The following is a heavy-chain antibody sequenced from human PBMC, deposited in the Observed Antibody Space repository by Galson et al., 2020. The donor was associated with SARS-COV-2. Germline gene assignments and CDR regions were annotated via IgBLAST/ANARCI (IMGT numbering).Heavy chain of an antibody. J-gene: IGHJ4*02. CDR3: ARPYGYSYGFVSH. Sequence: GGSLRLSCAASGFTFSSYAMHWVRQAPGKGLEWVAVISYDGSNKYYADSVKGRFTISRDNSKNTLYLQMNSLRAEDTAVYYCARPYGYSYGFVSHWGQGTQVTVSS. CDR2: ISYDGSNK. V-gene: IGHV3-30*04. D-gene: IGHD5-18*01. CDR1: GFTFSSYA.